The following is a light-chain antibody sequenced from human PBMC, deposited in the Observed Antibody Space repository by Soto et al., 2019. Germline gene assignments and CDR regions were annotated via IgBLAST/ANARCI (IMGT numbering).Light chain of an antibody. V-gene: IGKV1-9*01. Sequence: IQLTQSPSSLSASVGDRVTITCRASQGISSYLAWYQQKPGKAPKLLIYTASTLQSGLPSRFSGGGSGTEFTLTISSVQPDDFATYYCQHYKSYPYTFGQGTKVDIK. CDR2: TAS. J-gene: IGKJ2*01. CDR3: QHYKSYPYT. CDR1: QGISSY.